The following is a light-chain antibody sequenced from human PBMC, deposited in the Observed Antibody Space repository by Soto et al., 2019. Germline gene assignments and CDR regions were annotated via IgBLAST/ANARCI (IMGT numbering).Light chain of an antibody. Sequence: QSALTQSPSASGSPGQSVTISCTGTSNDVGDYNYVSWYQQHPGKVPKLMIYEVNKRPSGVPDRFSGSKSGNTASLTVSGPQAEDEADYYCSSYVGSNNLGVFGGGTKLTVL. V-gene: IGLV2-8*01. CDR2: EVN. CDR3: SSYVGSNNLGV. CDR1: SNDVGDYNY. J-gene: IGLJ2*01.